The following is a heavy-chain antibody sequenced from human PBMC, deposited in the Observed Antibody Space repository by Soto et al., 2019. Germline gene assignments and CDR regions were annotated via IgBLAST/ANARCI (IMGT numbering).Heavy chain of an antibody. Sequence: GESLKISCKGSGYSFTTYWIGWVRQMPGKGLEWMGIIYPGDSDTRYSPSFQGQVTISADKSVSTAYLQWSSLKASDTAMYYCARHGVGDILTGQPDYWGQGTLVTVSS. V-gene: IGHV5-51*01. CDR3: ARHGVGDILTGQPDY. CDR2: IYPGDSDT. J-gene: IGHJ4*02. D-gene: IGHD3-9*01. CDR1: GYSFTTYW.